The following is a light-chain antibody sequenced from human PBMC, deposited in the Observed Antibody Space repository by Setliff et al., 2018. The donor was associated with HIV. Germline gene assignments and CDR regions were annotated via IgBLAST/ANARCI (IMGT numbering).Light chain of an antibody. CDR3: SSYRSGNTLG. Sequence: QSALTQPASVSGSPGQSITISCTGTSSDVGGYKYVYWYQQHPGKAPQLMIYEVSNRHSGISNRFSGSKSGNTASLTISGLQAEDEADYYCSSYRSGNTLGFGTGTKVTV. V-gene: IGLV2-14*01. J-gene: IGLJ1*01. CDR2: EVS. CDR1: SSDVGGYKY.